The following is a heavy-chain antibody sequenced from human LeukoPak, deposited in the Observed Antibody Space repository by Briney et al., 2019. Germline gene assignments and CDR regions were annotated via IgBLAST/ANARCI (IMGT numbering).Heavy chain of an antibody. CDR2: IYYSGST. CDR3: ARLSMVRGVIKGNAFDI. V-gene: IGHV4-59*01. Sequence: SETLSLTCTVSGGSISSYYWSWIRQPPGKGLEWIGYIYYSGSTNYNPSLKSRVTISVDTSKNQFSLKLSSVTAADTAVYYCARLSMVRGVIKGNAFDIWGQGTMVTVSS. CDR1: GGSISSYY. D-gene: IGHD3-10*01. J-gene: IGHJ3*02.